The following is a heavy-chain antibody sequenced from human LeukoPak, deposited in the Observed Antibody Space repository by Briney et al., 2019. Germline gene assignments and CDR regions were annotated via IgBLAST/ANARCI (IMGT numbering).Heavy chain of an antibody. D-gene: IGHD2-21*01. CDR2: INPNSGGT. V-gene: IGHV1-2*02. J-gene: IGHJ5*02. CDR1: GYSFTDYY. CDR3: ARADRLHGGPYLIGP. Sequence: ASVKVSCKTSGYSFTDYYMHWVRQAPGQGLELMGWINPNSGGTSSAQKFQGRVTMTRDTSITTVYMEVRWLTSDDTAVYYCARADRLHGGPYLIGPWGQGTLVTVSS.